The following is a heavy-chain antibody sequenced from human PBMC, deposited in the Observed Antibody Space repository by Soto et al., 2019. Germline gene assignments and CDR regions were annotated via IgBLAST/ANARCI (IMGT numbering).Heavy chain of an antibody. Sequence: QVQLVQSGAEVKKPGASVKVSCKASGYTFTGYYMHWVRQAPGQGLEWMGWINHNSGGTNYAQKFQGRVTMTRDTSISTAYMELGRVRSDDTAVYYCAGDVSIAAACSWFDPWGQGTLVTVSS. J-gene: IGHJ5*02. D-gene: IGHD6-13*01. CDR3: AGDVSIAAACSWFDP. V-gene: IGHV1-2*02. CDR1: GYTFTGYY. CDR2: INHNSGGT.